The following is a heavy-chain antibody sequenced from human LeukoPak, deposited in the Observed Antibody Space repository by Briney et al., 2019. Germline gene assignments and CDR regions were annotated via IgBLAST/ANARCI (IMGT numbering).Heavy chain of an antibody. D-gene: IGHD6-19*01. CDR3: AKERWQQWLGDAFDI. CDR1: GFTVSSNY. J-gene: IGHJ3*02. CDR2: ISGSGGST. V-gene: IGHV3-23*01. Sequence: PGGSLRLSCAASGFTVSSNYMSWVRQAPGKGLEWVSAISGSGGSTYYADSVKGRFTISRDNSKNTLYLQMNSLRAEDTAVYYCAKERWQQWLGDAFDIWGQGTMVTVSS.